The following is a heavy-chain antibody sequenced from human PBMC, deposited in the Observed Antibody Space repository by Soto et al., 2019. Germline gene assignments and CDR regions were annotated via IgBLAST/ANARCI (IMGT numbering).Heavy chain of an antibody. D-gene: IGHD3-22*01. J-gene: IGHJ4*02. CDR2: IYHSGST. CDR3: ARGYYDSYGSFDY. Sequence: ETLSLTCAVSGCSISSGYYWGWIRQPPGKGLEWIGNIYHSGSTYYSPSLKSRVTISVDTSKNQFSLKLSSVTAADTAVYFCARGYYDSYGSFDYWGQGTRVTSPQ. V-gene: IGHV4-38-2*01. CDR1: GCSISSGYY.